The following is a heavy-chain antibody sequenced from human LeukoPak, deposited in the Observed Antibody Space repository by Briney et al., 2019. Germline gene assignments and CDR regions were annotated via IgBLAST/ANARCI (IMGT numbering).Heavy chain of an antibody. CDR1: RGTFSTHA. CDR2: IIPIFGTA. D-gene: IGHD3-9*01. J-gene: IGHJ4*02. CDR3: ARSKALRLDDIYY. Sequence: SVKVSCKASRGTFSTHAITWVRQAPGQGLEWMGGIIPIFGTANYAQKFQGRVTITADESTSTAYMELSSLRSDDTAVFYCARSKALRLDDIYYWGQGTLVTVSS. V-gene: IGHV1-69*13.